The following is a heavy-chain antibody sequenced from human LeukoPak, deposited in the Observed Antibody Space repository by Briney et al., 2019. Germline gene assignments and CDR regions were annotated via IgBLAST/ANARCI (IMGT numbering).Heavy chain of an antibody. D-gene: IGHD1-26*01. V-gene: IGHV1-24*01. J-gene: IGHJ1*01. CDR3: ATDDARVGANLLQH. Sequence: ASVKVSCKVSGYTLTELSMHWVRQAPGKGLEWMGGFDPEDGETIYAQKFQGRVTMTEDTSTDTAYMELSSLRSEDTAVYYCATDDARVGANLLQHWGQGTLVTVSS. CDR2: FDPEDGET. CDR1: GYTLTELS.